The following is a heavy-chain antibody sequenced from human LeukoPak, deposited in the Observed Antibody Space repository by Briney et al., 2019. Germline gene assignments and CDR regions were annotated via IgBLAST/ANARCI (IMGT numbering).Heavy chain of an antibody. D-gene: IGHD3-9*01. CDR3: AREGSDILTFGWGESNYGMDV. J-gene: IGHJ6*02. V-gene: IGHV3-7*04. CDR2: IKQDGSEK. Sequence: GGSLRLSCAASGFTFSSYLMSWVRQAPGKGLEWVANIKQDGSEKYYVDSVKGRFTISRDNAKNSLYLQMNSLRAEGTAVYYCAREGSDILTFGWGESNYGMDVWGQGTPVTVSS. CDR1: GFTFSSYL.